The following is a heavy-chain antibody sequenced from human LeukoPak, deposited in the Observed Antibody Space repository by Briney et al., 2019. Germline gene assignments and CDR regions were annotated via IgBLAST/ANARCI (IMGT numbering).Heavy chain of an antibody. CDR3: ARRESGERIVVVPAAMPGLNYYYYGMDV. CDR1: GGTFSSYA. Sequence: ASVKVSCKASGGTFSSYAISWVRQAPGQGLEWMGGIIPIFGTANYAQKFQGRVTITADESTSTAYMELSSLRSEDTAVYYCARRESGERIVVVPAAMPGLNYYYYGMDVWGQGTTVTVSS. J-gene: IGHJ6*02. V-gene: IGHV1-69*13. CDR2: IIPIFGTA. D-gene: IGHD2-2*01.